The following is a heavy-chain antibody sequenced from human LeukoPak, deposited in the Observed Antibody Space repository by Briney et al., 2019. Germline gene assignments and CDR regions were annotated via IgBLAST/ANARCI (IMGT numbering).Heavy chain of an antibody. J-gene: IGHJ3*02. V-gene: IGHV4-31*03. Sequence: PSETLSLTCTVSDASISSRGYYWSWIRQHPGKGLEWIGYITYSGSTYYNPSLTSRVTISLDTSKKQFSLRLNSVTAADTAVYYCARSLDIWGRGRMVTVSS. CDR1: DASISSRGYY. CDR2: ITYSGST. CDR3: ARSLDI.